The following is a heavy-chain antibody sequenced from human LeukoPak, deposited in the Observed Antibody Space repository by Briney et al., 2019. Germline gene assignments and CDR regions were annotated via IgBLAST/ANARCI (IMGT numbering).Heavy chain of an antibody. CDR3: AKTPTRYYDSSGYYYFDF. CDR1: GFTFSSYG. V-gene: IGHV3-33*06. J-gene: IGHJ4*02. D-gene: IGHD3-22*01. CDR2: IWYDGSNK. Sequence: GGSLRLSCAASGFTFSSYGMHWVRQAPGKGLEWVAVIWYDGSNKYYADSVKGRFTISRDNSKNTLYLQMNSLRAEDTAVYYCAKTPTRYYDSSGYYYFDFWGQGTLVTVSS.